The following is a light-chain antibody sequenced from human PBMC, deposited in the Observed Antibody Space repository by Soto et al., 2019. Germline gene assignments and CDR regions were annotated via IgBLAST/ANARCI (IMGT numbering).Light chain of an antibody. Sequence: EIVLTQSPGTLSLSPGERDTVSCRASQSVSSSYLAWYQQKPGQAPRLLIYGASSRATGIPDRFSGSGSGTDLTLTISRQESDDFAVYFCQQYGSSPLTFGGGTKVEIK. CDR2: GAS. J-gene: IGKJ4*01. V-gene: IGKV3-20*01. CDR3: QQYGSSPLT. CDR1: QSVSSSY.